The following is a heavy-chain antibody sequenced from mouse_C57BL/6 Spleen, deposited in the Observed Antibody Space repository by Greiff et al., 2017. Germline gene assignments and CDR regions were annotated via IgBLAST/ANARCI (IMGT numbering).Heavy chain of an antibody. J-gene: IGHJ4*01. Sequence: EVNVVESGGGLVQPGGSLSLSCAASGFTFTDYYMSWVRQPPGKALEWLGFIRNKANGYTTEYSASVKGRFTISRDNSQSILYLQMNALRAEDSATYYCARSPYDYDAMDYWGQGTSVTVSS. D-gene: IGHD6-5*01. CDR1: GFTFTDYY. CDR3: ARSPYDYDAMDY. CDR2: IRNKANGYTT. V-gene: IGHV7-3*01.